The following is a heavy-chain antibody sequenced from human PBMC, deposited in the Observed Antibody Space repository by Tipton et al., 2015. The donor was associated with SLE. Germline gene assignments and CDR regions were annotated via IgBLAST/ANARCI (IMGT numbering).Heavy chain of an antibody. CDR1: RFTFSSYW. CDR2: INWNGGST. D-gene: IGHD6-13*01. Sequence: SLRLSCAASRFTFSSYWMSWVRQAPGKGLEWVSGINWNGGSTGYADSVKGRFTISRDNAKNSLYLQMNSLRAEDTAVYYCAKDPGYSSIWYNWFDPWGQGTLVTVSS. J-gene: IGHJ5*02. V-gene: IGHV3-20*04. CDR3: AKDPGYSSIWYNWFDP.